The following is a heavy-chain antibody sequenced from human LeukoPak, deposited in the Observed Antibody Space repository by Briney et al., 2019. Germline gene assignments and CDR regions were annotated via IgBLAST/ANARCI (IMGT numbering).Heavy chain of an antibody. CDR1: GYTLTELS. V-gene: IGHV1-24*01. CDR3: ATIRILRYFDWAYFDY. D-gene: IGHD3-9*01. Sequence: ASVKVSCKVSGYTLTELSMHWVRQAPGKGLEWMGGFDPEDGETIYAQKFQGRVTMTEDTSTDTAYMELSSLSYEDTAVYYCATIRILRYFDWAYFDYWGPGTLVTVSS. J-gene: IGHJ4*02. CDR2: FDPEDGET.